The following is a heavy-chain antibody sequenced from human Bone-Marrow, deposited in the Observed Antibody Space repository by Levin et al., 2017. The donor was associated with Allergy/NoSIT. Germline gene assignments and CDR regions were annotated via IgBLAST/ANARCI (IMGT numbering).Heavy chain of an antibody. D-gene: IGHD4-23*01. J-gene: IGHJ4*02. CDR1: GGSISSYY. V-gene: IGHV4-59*01. Sequence: ESLKISCTVSGGSISSYYWSWIRQPPGKGLEWIGYIYYSGSTNYNPSLKSRVTISVDTSKNQFSLKLSSVTAADTAVYYCASGVYGGNPFDYWGQGTLVTVSS. CDR3: ASGVYGGNPFDY. CDR2: IYYSGST.